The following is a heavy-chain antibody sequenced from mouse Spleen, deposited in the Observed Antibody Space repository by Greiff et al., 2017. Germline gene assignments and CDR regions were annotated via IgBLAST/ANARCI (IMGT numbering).Heavy chain of an antibody. CDR2: INSNGGST. CDR1: GFTFSSYG. CDR3: AGGYVLYWYFDV. J-gene: IGHJ1*01. V-gene: IGHV5-6-3*01. Sequence: EVKLVESGGGLVQPGGSLKLSCAASGFTFSSYGMSWVRQTPDKRLELVATINSNGGSTYYPDSVKGRFTISRDNAKNTLYLQMSSLKSEDTAMYYCAGGYVLYWYFDVWGAGTTVTVSS. D-gene: IGHD2-2*01.